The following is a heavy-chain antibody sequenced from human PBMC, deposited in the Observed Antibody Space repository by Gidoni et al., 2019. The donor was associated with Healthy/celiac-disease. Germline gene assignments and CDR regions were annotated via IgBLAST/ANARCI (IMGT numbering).Heavy chain of an antibody. CDR3: AKDGMGYYYGSGKGY. CDR2: ISGSGGST. CDR1: GFTFIRYA. J-gene: IGHJ4*02. D-gene: IGHD3-10*01. V-gene: IGHV3-23*01. Sequence: EVQLLESGGGLVQPGGSLRLSCAASGFTFIRYAMSWGRKDPGKGLEWGSAISGSGGSTYDADSVKGRFTIYRDNSKNTLYLQMNSLRAEDTAVYYGAKDGMGYYYGSGKGYWGQGTLVTVSS.